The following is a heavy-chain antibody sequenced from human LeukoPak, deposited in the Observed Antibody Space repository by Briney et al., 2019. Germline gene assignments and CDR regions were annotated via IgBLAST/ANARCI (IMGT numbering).Heavy chain of an antibody. CDR3: ARGHFEFGGVIANYYFDY. D-gene: IGHD3-16*02. Sequence: SETLSLTCTASGGSISSYYWSWIRQPPGKGLEWIGYIYYSGSTNYNPSLKSRVTISVDTSKNQFSLKLSSVTAADTAVYYCARGHFEFGGVIANYYFDYWGQGTLVTVSS. CDR2: IYYSGST. J-gene: IGHJ4*02. CDR1: GGSISSYY. V-gene: IGHV4-59*01.